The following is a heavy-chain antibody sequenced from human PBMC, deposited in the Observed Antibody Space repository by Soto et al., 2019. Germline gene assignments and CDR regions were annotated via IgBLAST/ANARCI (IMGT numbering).Heavy chain of an antibody. J-gene: IGHJ6*02. CDR2: INPNSGGT. V-gene: IGHV1-2*04. Sequence: QVQLVQSGAEVKKPGASVKVSCKASGYTFTGYYMHWVRQAPGQGLEWMGWINPNSGGTNYAQKFQGWVTMTRDTSISTAYMELSRLRSDDTAVYYCARVGENYDILTGYYYYYGMDVWGRGTTVTVSS. D-gene: IGHD3-9*01. CDR1: GYTFTGYY. CDR3: ARVGENYDILTGYYYYYGMDV.